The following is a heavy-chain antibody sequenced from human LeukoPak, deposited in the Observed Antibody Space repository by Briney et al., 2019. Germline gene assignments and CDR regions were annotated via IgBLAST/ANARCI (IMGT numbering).Heavy chain of an antibody. Sequence: SDTLSLTCTVSSGSISSYNYYCAWIRQPPGKGLEWIGSVFYSGSTYYNPSLKSRVTISVDPSKSHFSLRLPSVTPADTALYYRPNPLPPTAWSAPWGKETLVTVSS. CDR2: VFYSGST. CDR1: SGSISSYNYY. CDR3: PNPLPPTAWSAP. D-gene: IGHD2-21*02. V-gene: IGHV4-39*02. J-gene: IGHJ5*02.